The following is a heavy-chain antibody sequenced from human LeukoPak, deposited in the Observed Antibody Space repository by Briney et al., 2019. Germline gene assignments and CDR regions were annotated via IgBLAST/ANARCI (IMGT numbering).Heavy chain of an antibody. Sequence: SETLSLTCTVSGGSISSYYWSWIRQPAGKGLEWIGRIYTSGSTNYNPSLKSRVTMSVDTSKNQFSLKLSSVTAADTAVYYCARETYYYDSSGYNNWFDPWGQGTLVTVSS. CDR3: ARETYYYDSSGYNNWFDP. CDR2: IYTSGST. J-gene: IGHJ5*02. D-gene: IGHD3-22*01. V-gene: IGHV4-4*07. CDR1: GGSISSYY.